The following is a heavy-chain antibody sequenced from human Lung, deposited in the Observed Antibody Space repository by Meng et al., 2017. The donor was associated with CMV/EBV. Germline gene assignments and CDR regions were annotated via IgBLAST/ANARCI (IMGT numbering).Heavy chain of an antibody. J-gene: IGHJ3*02. CDR3: ARESGEDAFDI. CDR2: VIPIIGMA. Sequence: SXXVSCKASGDTFARYSISWVRQAPGQGLEWMGRVIPIIGMANYAQKFQGRVTITRDTSISTAYMELSRLRSDDTAVYYCARESGEDAFDIWGQGTMVTVSS. CDR1: GDTFARYS. D-gene: IGHD7-27*01. V-gene: IGHV1-69*04.